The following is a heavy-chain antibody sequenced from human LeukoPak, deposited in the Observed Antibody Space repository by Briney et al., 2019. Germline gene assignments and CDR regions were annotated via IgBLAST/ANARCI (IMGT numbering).Heavy chain of an antibody. CDR2: ISYDGSNK. D-gene: IGHD3-10*01. J-gene: IGHJ4*02. Sequence: PGRSPRLSCAASGFTFSSYAMHWVRQAPGKGLEWVAVISYDGSNKYYADSVKGRFTISRDNSKNTLYLQMNSLRAEDTAVYYCARGLQYYYGSGSYPYYFDYWGQGTLVTVSS. CDR3: ARGLQYYYGSGSYPYYFDY. CDR1: GFTFSSYA. V-gene: IGHV3-30*04.